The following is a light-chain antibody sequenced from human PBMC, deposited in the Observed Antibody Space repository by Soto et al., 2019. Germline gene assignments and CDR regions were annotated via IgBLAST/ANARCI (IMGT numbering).Light chain of an antibody. Sequence: EIVLTQSPDTLSLSPGERATLSCRASQSIASSYLAWYQQKPGQAPRLLIYGASSRATGIPDRISGRGSGTDFTLTISRMEPEEFAVYYFQPCGGTPYTFGKGSKLEI. CDR3: QPCGGTPYT. J-gene: IGKJ2*01. CDR2: GAS. CDR1: QSIASSY. V-gene: IGKV3-20*01.